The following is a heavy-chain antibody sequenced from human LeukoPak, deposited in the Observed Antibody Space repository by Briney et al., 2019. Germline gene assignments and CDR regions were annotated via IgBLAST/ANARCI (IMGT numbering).Heavy chain of an antibody. V-gene: IGHV4-39*07. CDR3: ARGLHYYYYMDV. CDR1: GGSISSGGYY. Sequence: PSQTLSLTCTVSGGSISSGGYYWCWIRQPPGKGLDWIGEISHTGNTNYNPSLRSRVTISVDTSKNQLSLKLSSVTAADTAVYFCARGLHYYYYMDVWGTGTTVTVSS. J-gene: IGHJ6*03. CDR2: ISHTGNT.